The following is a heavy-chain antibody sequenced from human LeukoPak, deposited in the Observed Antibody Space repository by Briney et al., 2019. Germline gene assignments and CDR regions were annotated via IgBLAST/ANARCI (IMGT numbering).Heavy chain of an antibody. Sequence: RASVKVSCKASGYTFTGYYMHWVRQAPGQGLEWKGGIIPIFGTANYAQKFQGRVTITTDESTSTAYMELSSLRSEDTAVYYCARGVTGTIVSWFDPWGQGTLVTVSS. J-gene: IGHJ5*02. CDR1: GYTFTGYY. V-gene: IGHV1-69*05. CDR3: ARGVTGTIVSWFDP. D-gene: IGHD1-7*01. CDR2: IIPIFGTA.